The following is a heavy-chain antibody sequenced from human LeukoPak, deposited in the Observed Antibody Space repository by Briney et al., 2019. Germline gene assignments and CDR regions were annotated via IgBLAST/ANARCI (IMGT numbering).Heavy chain of an antibody. J-gene: IGHJ4*02. CDR3: ARVARLLVGRCLGY. CDR2: MNPNSGDT. CDR1: GYTFTSYH. Sequence: ASVKVSCKASGYTFTSYHINWVRQATGQGLEWMGWMNPNSGDTGYAQKFQGRVTMTRNTSISTAYMELSSLRSEDTAVYYCARVARLLVGRCLGYWGQGTLVTVSS. D-gene: IGHD2-15*01. V-gene: IGHV1-8*01.